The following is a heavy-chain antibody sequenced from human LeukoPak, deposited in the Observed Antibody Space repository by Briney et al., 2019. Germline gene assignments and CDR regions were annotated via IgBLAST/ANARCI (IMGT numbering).Heavy chain of an antibody. CDR1: GVSIFSYY. CDR3: ATGRSIRYFDY. J-gene: IGHJ4*02. CDR2: SHYSGTT. V-gene: IGHV4-59*08. D-gene: IGHD3-9*01. Sequence: SETLSLTCTVSGVSIFSYYWNWIRQPPGHGLEWIGYSHYSGTTNYNPSLKSRVSISIDTSKSQFSLKLTSATAADTAIYYCATGRSIRYFDYWGQGTLLSVSS.